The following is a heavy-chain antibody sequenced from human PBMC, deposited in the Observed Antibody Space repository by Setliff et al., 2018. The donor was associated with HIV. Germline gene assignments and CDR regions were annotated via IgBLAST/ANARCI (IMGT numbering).Heavy chain of an antibody. V-gene: IGHV4-34*01. Sequence: SETLSLTCAVYGGSFSDYYWSWIRQPPGKGLEWIGEINHSGSTNYNPSLKRRVTISVDTSKNQFSLRLNSVTAADTAVYYCARVRLRVPPSIFDYWGQGALVTV. J-gene: IGHJ4*02. CDR3: ARVRLRVPPSIFDY. CDR1: GGSFSDYY. CDR2: INHSGST. D-gene: IGHD2-2*01.